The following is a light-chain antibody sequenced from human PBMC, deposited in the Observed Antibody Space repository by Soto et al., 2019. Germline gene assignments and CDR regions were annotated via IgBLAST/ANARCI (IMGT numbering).Light chain of an antibody. Sequence: EIVMTQSPATLAVSPGETTRLSCRASQSSNSDVAWYQQKLGQTPRLLIHGASTRATGIAARFSGSGSGTEFTLTISGLQSEDFATYYCQQYNYWPVTFGGGTKVEIK. CDR1: QSSNSD. V-gene: IGKV3-15*01. CDR2: GAS. J-gene: IGKJ4*01. CDR3: QQYNYWPVT.